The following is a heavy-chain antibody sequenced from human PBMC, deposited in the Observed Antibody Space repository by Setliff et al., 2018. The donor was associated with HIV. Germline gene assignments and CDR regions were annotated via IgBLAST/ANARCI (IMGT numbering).Heavy chain of an antibody. CDR3: ARGEGILGA. J-gene: IGHJ3*01. Sequence: GESLKISCAASGFTFSNYWMHWVRQAPGKGLVWVSRINTDGSDPIYADSVKGRFTVSRDNAKSTLYLQTNSLRPEDTAMYFCARGEGILGAWGQGTMVTVSS. CDR2: INTDGSDP. CDR1: GFTFSNYW. D-gene: IGHD1-26*01. V-gene: IGHV3-74*01.